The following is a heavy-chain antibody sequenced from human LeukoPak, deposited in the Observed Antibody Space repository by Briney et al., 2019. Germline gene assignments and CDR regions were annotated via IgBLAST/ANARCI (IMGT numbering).Heavy chain of an antibody. D-gene: IGHD6-19*01. CDR3: AKEGPDGYSSGWYLDY. J-gene: IGHJ4*02. Sequence: QPGRSLRLSCAASGFTFSSYGMHWVRQAPGKGLEWVAVISYDGSNKYYADSVKGRFTISRDNSKNTLYLQMNSLRAEDTAVYYCAKEGPDGYSSGWYLDYWGQGTLVTVSS. V-gene: IGHV3-30*18. CDR2: ISYDGSNK. CDR1: GFTFSSYG.